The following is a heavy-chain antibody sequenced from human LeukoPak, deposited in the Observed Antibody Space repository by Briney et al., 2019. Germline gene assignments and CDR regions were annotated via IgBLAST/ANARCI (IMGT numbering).Heavy chain of an antibody. Sequence: SQTLSLTCAVSGGSISSSSYYWGWIRQPPGKGLEWIGSIYYSGSTYYNPSLKSRVTISVDTSKNQFSLKLSSVTAADTAVYYCARRVLSSGYDYGHYYYYGMDVWGQGTTVTVSS. CDR3: ARRVLSSGYDYGHYYYYGMDV. CDR1: GGSISSSSYY. J-gene: IGHJ6*02. V-gene: IGHV4-39*01. D-gene: IGHD5-12*01. CDR2: IYYSGST.